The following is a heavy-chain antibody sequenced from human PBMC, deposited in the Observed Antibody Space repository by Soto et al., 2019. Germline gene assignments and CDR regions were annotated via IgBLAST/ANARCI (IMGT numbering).Heavy chain of an antibody. Sequence: QVQLQQWGAGLLKPSETLSLTCAVYGGSFSGYYWSWIRQPPGKGLEWIGEINHSGSTNYNPSLNSRFTIAVDTSKTRFSLKRSSVTAADTAVYYCARGPRIAVAGGYYYCGMDVWGQGTTVTVSS. D-gene: IGHD6-19*01. CDR1: GGSFSGYY. J-gene: IGHJ6*02. CDR3: ARGPRIAVAGGYYYCGMDV. CDR2: INHSGST. V-gene: IGHV4-34*01.